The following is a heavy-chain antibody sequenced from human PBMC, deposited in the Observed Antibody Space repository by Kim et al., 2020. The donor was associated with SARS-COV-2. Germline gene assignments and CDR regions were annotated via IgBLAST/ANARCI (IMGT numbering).Heavy chain of an antibody. CDR2: IWYDGSNK. J-gene: IGHJ4*02. D-gene: IGHD1-26*01. CDR3: AKALGGSYSWVDY. Sequence: GGSLRLSCAASGFTFSSYGMHWVRQAPGKGLEWVAVIWYDGSNKYYADSVKGRFTISRDNSKNTLYLQMNSLRAEDTAVYYCAKALGGSYSWVDYWGQGTLVTVSS. V-gene: IGHV3-33*06. CDR1: GFTFSSYG.